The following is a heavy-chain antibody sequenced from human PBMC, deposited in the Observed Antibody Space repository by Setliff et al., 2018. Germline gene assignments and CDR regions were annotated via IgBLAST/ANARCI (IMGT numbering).Heavy chain of an antibody. CDR3: ARASWGTDYYFDY. CDR1: GFTFSSYS. J-gene: IGHJ4*02. Sequence: PGGSLRLSCAASGFTFSSYSMNWVRQAPGKGLEWVSSISSSSSYIYYADSVKGRFTISRDNAKNSLYLQMNSLRAEDTAVYYCARASWGTDYYFDYWGQGTLVTVSS. CDR2: ISSSSSYI. D-gene: IGHD1-1*01. V-gene: IGHV3-21*01.